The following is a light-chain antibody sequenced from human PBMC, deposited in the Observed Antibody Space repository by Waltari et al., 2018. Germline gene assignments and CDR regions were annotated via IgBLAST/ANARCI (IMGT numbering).Light chain of an antibody. Sequence: QSALTQLASVSGSPGQSITIPCTGTSSDVGGYNYVSAYQQHPGKAPKPMIYDVSNRPSGVSNRFSGSKSGNTASLTISGLQAEDEADYYCSSYTSSSTLTVFGGGTKLTVL. CDR2: DVS. CDR3: SSYTSSSTLTV. CDR1: SSDVGGYNY. J-gene: IGLJ2*01. V-gene: IGLV2-14*01.